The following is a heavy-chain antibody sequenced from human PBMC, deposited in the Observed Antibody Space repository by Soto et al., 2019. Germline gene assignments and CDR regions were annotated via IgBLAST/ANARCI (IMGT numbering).Heavy chain of an antibody. D-gene: IGHD2-15*01. J-gene: IGHJ4*01. CDR1: GGSMRNVY. Sequence: ETLSLTCTVSGGSMRNVYWSWIRQPPGKRLESIGFIFHSSNDNYNPSLRRRVTISIDASKSQFFLSLDSVTAADTAVYFCARAHAPTLPFDYWGLGTLVTVSS. V-gene: IGHV4-59*01. CDR2: IFHSSND. CDR3: ARAHAPTLPFDY.